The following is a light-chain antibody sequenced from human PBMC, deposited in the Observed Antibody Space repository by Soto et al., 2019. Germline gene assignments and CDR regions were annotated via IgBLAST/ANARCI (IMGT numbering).Light chain of an antibody. CDR2: DDS. J-gene: IGLJ1*01. CDR1: RIGSKS. V-gene: IGLV3-21*02. CDR3: HGWDSISDHV. Sequence: SYELTQPPSVSVAPGQTARITCGGDRIGSKSVHWYQQKSGQAPILVVYDDSDRPSGISERFSGSNSANTATLTITRVEAGDEADYYCHGWDSISDHVFGTGTKLTVL.